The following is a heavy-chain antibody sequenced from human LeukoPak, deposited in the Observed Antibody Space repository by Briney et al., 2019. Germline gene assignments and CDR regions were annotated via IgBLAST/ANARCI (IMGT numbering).Heavy chain of an antibody. J-gene: IGHJ4*02. CDR3: ARTSSGYDLYYFDY. V-gene: IGHV4-39*01. CDR1: GGSITNRFYY. D-gene: IGHD5-12*01. Sequence: SETLSLTCSVSGGSITNRFYYWGWIRQSPGKGLEWIGSLYYSGTTYHNPSLQSRVTISVDTSKNQFSLKVTSVAAADTAVYYCARTSSGYDLYYFDYWGQGTLVTVSS. CDR2: LYYSGTT.